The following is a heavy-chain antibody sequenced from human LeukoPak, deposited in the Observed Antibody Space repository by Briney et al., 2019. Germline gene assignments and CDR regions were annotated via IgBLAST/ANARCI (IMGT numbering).Heavy chain of an antibody. CDR3: AGLGSTVKGRIDP. CDR2: ISTDSGDA. J-gene: IGHJ5*02. D-gene: IGHD5/OR15-5a*01. CDR1: GYHFTVYH. V-gene: IGHV1-2*02. Sequence: ASVKVSCKASGYHFTVYHVHWVRQAPGQGLEWMGRISTDSGDADIAQKFQGRVTMTRDTSISTAYMELSRLTSDDSAVYYCAGLGSTVKGRIDPWGQGTSVTVSS.